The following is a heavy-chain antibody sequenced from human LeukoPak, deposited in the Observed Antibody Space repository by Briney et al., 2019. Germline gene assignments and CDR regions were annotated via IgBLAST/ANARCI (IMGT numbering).Heavy chain of an antibody. CDR3: ARGHENVEATRDSIDY. CDR1: GFIFDNYA. Sequence: GGSLRLSCVATGFIFDNYAMHWVRQAPGKGLEWVSGINWNSNLIGYADSVKGRFSISRDNAKNSLYLQMNSLRAEDTAVYYCARGHENVEATRDSIDYWGQGTLVTVSS. V-gene: IGHV3-9*01. J-gene: IGHJ4*02. CDR2: INWNSNLI. D-gene: IGHD5-12*01.